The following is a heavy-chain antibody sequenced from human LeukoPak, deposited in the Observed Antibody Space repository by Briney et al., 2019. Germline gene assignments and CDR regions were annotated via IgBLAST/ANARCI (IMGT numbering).Heavy chain of an antibody. V-gene: IGHV3-7*01. Sequence: PGGSLRLSCAASGFTFSSYWMSWVRQAPGKGLEWVANIKQDGSKKYYVDSVKGRFTISRDNAKNSLYLQMNSLRAEDTAVYYCARDNEKQWLGYYYYYMDVWGKGTTVTVSS. J-gene: IGHJ6*03. CDR3: ARDNEKQWLGYYYYYMDV. CDR1: GFTFSSYW. CDR2: IKQDGSKK. D-gene: IGHD6-19*01.